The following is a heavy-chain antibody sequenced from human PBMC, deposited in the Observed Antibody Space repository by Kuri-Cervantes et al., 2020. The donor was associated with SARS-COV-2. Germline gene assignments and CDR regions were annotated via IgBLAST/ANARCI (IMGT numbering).Heavy chain of an antibody. J-gene: IGHJ4*02. CDR2: IWYDGGNK. D-gene: IGHD4-23*01. Sequence: GGSLRLSCSASGFTFSSYAMHWVRQAPGKGLEWVAVIWYDGGNKYYADSVKGRFTISRDNSKNTLYLQMNSLRAEDTAVYYCAKDWSLGGNFRYYFDYWGQGTLVTVSS. V-gene: IGHV3-30*02. CDR1: GFTFSSYA. CDR3: AKDWSLGGNFRYYFDY.